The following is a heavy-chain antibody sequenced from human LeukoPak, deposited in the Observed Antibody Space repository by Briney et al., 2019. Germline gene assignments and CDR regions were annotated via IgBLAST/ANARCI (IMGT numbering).Heavy chain of an antibody. CDR1: GFTFSSYW. CDR3: ARDQHSSSYTPWGYYYGMDV. Sequence: PGGSLRLSCAASGFTFSSYWMHWVRQAPGKGLVWVSRINSDGSGTSYADSVKGRFTISRDNAKNTLYLQINSLRAEDTAVYYCARDQHSSSYTPWGYYYGMDVWGQGTTVTVSS. CDR2: INSDGSGT. J-gene: IGHJ6*02. D-gene: IGHD6-13*01. V-gene: IGHV3-74*01.